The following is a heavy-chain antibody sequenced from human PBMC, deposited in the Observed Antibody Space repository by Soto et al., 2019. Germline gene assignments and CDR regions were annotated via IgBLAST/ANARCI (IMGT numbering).Heavy chain of an antibody. V-gene: IGHV1-2*02. CDR1: GYTFTEYY. CDR2: INPRTGDT. D-gene: IGHD3-16*01. CDR3: ARDPIGGGAPYYFDY. J-gene: IGHJ4*02. Sequence: AAVKVSCKASGYTFTEYYLYWVRQAPGQGPEWLGGINPRTGDTNQAQKFQGRVTMTRDMSLTTAYMELHRLTSDDTAVYYCARDPIGGGAPYYFDYWGQGSMVPVYS.